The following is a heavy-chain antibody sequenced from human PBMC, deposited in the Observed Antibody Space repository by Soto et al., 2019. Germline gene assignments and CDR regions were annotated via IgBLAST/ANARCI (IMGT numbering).Heavy chain of an antibody. CDR3: ARDTHSAGGWFDT. V-gene: IGHV1-69*17. D-gene: IGHD2-15*01. J-gene: IGHJ5*02. CDR2: ITPLFGIP. Sequence: QVQLVQSGAEVKKPGSSVKVSCKASGGTSRSLSITWVRQASGQGLEWMGGITPLFGIPNYPQKFQGRLTITADKSTGKAYLELSSLRSEYTAVYYCARDTHSAGGWFDTWGRGTLVTVSS. CDR1: GGTSRSLS.